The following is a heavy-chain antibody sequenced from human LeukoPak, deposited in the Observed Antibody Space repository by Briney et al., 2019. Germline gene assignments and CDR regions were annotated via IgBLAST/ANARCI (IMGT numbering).Heavy chain of an antibody. V-gene: IGHV3-33*06. CDR2: IWYDGSNK. J-gene: IGHJ4*02. D-gene: IGHD6-13*01. CDR3: AKGTKAYTSSWYF. CDR1: GFTFSSYG. Sequence: PGGSLRLSCAASGFTFSSYGMHWVRQAPGKGLEWVAVIWYDGSNKYYADSVKGRFTISRDNSKNTLYLLINSLRAEDTALYFCAKGTKAYTSSWYFWGQGTLVTVSS.